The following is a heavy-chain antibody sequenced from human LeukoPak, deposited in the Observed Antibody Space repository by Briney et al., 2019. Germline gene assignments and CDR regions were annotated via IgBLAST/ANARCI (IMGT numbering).Heavy chain of an antibody. V-gene: IGHV3-21*01. CDR1: EFTFSSFS. CDR3: ARVAYGDYYFDY. Sequence: GGSLRLSCAASEFTFSSFSMNWVPQAPGKGLEGVSSISTTSSFIYYADSVKGRFTVSRDYAKNSLFLQMTSLRAEDTAVYYCARVAYGDYYFDYWGQGTLVTVSS. CDR2: ISTTSSFI. J-gene: IGHJ4*02. D-gene: IGHD4-17*01.